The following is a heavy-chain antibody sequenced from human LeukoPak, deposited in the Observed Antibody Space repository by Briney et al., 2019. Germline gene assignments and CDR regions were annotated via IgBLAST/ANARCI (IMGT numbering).Heavy chain of an antibody. CDR2: IYSSGSA. CDR3: ARVEEYSSSWYGGRYYFDY. V-gene: IGHV4-59*08. Sequence: SETLSLTCTVSGASINNNFWTWIRQPPGKGLEWIGYIYSSGSANYNPSLKSRVIISGDTSKNQISLNLTSVTAADTAVYYCARVEEYSSSWYGGRYYFDYWGQGTLVTVSS. J-gene: IGHJ4*02. D-gene: IGHD6-13*01. CDR1: GASINNNF.